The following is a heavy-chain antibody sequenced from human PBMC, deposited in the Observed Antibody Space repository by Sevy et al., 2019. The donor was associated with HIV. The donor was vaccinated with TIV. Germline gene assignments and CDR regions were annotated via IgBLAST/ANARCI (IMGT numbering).Heavy chain of an antibody. CDR1: GFTVSSNY. V-gene: IGHV3-66*01. Sequence: GGSLRLSCAASGFTVSSNYMSWVRQAPGKGLEWVSVIYSGGSTYYADSVKGRFTISRDNSKNTLYLQMYSLPAEDTAVYYGVKDSRGYYQPFDYWGQGSLVTVSS. CDR3: VKDSRGYYQPFDY. CDR2: IYSGGST. J-gene: IGHJ4*02. D-gene: IGHD3-3*01.